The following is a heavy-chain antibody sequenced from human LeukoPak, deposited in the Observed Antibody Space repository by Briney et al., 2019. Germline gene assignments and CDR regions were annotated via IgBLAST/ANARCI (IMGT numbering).Heavy chain of an antibody. CDR2: INPNSGGT. V-gene: IGHV1-2*02. CDR3: AKVQYLTLDAFDM. Sequence: GASVKVSCKASGYTFTSYDINWVRQATGQGLEWMGWINPNSGGTNYAQKFQGRVALTRDTSITTSYMDLSGLTSDDTAVYYCAKVQYLTLDAFDMWGRGTMVTVS. CDR1: GYTFTSYD. D-gene: IGHD2-21*02. J-gene: IGHJ3*02.